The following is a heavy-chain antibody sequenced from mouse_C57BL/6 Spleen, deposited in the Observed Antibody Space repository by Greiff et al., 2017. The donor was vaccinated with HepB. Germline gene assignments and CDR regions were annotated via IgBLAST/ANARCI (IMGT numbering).Heavy chain of an antibody. CDR3: ARYGIYLDAMDY. Sequence: VQLQQPGAELVKPGASVKMSCKASGYTFTSYWITWVKQRPGQGLEWIGDIYPGSGSTNYNEKFKSKATLTVDTSSSTAYMQLSSLTSEDSAVYYCARYGIYLDAMDYWGQGTSVTVSS. CDR1: GYTFTSYW. D-gene: IGHD2-1*01. J-gene: IGHJ4*01. CDR2: IYPGSGST. V-gene: IGHV1-55*01.